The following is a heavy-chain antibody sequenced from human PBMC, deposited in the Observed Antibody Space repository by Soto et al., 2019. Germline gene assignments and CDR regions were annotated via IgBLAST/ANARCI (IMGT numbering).Heavy chain of an antibody. CDR2: ISYDGSNK. D-gene: IGHD3-10*01. J-gene: IGHJ3*02. CDR3: AKKGGLWFGEPDVYDAFDI. Sequence: GGSLRLSCAASGFTFSSYGMHWVRQAPGKGLEWVAVISYDGSNKYYADSVKGRFTISRDNSKNTLYLQMNSLRAEDTAVYYCAKKGGLWFGEPDVYDAFDIWGQGTMVTVSS. CDR1: GFTFSSYG. V-gene: IGHV3-30*18.